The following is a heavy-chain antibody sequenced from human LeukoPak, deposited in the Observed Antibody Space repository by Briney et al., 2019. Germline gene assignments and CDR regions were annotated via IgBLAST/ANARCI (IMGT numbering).Heavy chain of an antibody. J-gene: IGHJ1*01. CDR1: GFTFSSYA. V-gene: IGHV3-23*01. CDR3: AKDSLYCRSTSCYNAEYFPH. CDR2: ISGSGGST. D-gene: IGHD2-2*02. Sequence: PGGSLRLSCAASGFTFSSYAMSWVRQAPGEGLEWVSAISGSGGSTYYADSVKGRFTISRDNSKNTLYLQMNSLRAEDTAVYYCAKDSLYCRSTSCYNAEYFPHWGQGPLVTVSS.